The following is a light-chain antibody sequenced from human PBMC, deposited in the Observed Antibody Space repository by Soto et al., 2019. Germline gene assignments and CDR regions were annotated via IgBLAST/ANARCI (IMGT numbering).Light chain of an antibody. CDR1: SSDVGSYNL. J-gene: IGLJ1*01. V-gene: IGLV2-23*02. CDR3: CSYAGSVAYV. CDR2: EVT. Sequence: QSVLTQPASVSGSPGQSITISCTGTSSDVGSYNLVSWYQQHPGKAPKLMIYEVTKRPSGVSNRFSGSKSGNTASLTISGLQAEDEADYYCCSYAGSVAYVFRTGTKLTVL.